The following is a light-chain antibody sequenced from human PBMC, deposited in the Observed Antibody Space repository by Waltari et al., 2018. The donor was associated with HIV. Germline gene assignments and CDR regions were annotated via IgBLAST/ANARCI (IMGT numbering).Light chain of an antibody. Sequence: NFMLTQPHSVSESPGKTVSISCTASSGSIASNPVQWHQQRPGGAPKPVIYEDDQRPSGVPARFSGSIDTSSNSASLSISGVKTEDEADYYCQTYDSGKQWVFGGGTKLTVL. V-gene: IGLV6-57*02. CDR3: QTYDSGKQWV. J-gene: IGLJ3*02. CDR2: EDD. CDR1: SGSIASNP.